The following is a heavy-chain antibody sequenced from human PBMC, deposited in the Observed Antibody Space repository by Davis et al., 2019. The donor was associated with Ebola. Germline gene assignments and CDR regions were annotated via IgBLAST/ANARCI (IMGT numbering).Heavy chain of an antibody. D-gene: IGHD1-26*01. Sequence: GGSLRLSCAASGFTFSNHWMSWVRQAPGKGLEWVANIKQDGSEQDYVDFVKGRFTISRDDAKNSLYLQMNSLRAEDTAVYYCVRVYSGSYDPWGQGTLVTVSS. CDR3: VRVYSGSYDP. V-gene: IGHV3-7*01. J-gene: IGHJ5*02. CDR2: IKQDGSEQ. CDR1: GFTFSNHW.